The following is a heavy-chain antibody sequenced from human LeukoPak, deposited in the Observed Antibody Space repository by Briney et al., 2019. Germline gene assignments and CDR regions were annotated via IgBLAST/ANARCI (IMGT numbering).Heavy chain of an antibody. CDR3: ARGNRMDKRVTFDY. CDR2: ISYDGSNK. CDR1: GFTFSSYG. Sequence: GGSLRLSCAASGFTFSSYGMHWVRQAPGKGLEWVAVISYDGSNKYYADSVKGRFTISRDNSKNTLYLQMNSLRAEDTAVYYCARGNRMDKRVTFDYWGQGTLVTVSS. V-gene: IGHV3-30*03. D-gene: IGHD4-23*01. J-gene: IGHJ4*02.